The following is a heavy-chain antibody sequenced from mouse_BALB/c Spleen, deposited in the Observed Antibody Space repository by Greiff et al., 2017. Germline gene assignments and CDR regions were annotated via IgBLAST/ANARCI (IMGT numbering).Heavy chain of an antibody. D-gene: IGHD1-2*01. CDR2: ISSGGSYT. J-gene: IGHJ3*01. CDR3: ARHITTAIAY. Sequence: EVQRVESGGGLVKPGGSLKLSCAASGFTFSSYAMSWVRQSPEKRLEWVAEISSGGSYTYYPDTVTGRFTISRDNAKNTLYLEMSSLRSEDTAMYYCARHITTAIAYWGQGTLVTVSA. CDR1: GFTFSSYA. V-gene: IGHV5-9-4*01.